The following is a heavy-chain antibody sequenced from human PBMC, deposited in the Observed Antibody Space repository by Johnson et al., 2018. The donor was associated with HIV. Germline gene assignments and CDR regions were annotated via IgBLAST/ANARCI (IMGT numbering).Heavy chain of an antibody. CDR3: ASIDAFDI. Sequence: QMQLVESGGGVVQPGRSLRLSCAASGFKLSDFAMHWVRQIPGKGLEWVAVMSYDGREKYYTDSVKGRFTISRDNSKNTLYLQMNSLRAEDTAVYYCASIDAFDIWGQGTMVTVSS. CDR2: MSYDGREK. CDR1: GFKLSDFA. V-gene: IGHV3-30*04. J-gene: IGHJ3*02.